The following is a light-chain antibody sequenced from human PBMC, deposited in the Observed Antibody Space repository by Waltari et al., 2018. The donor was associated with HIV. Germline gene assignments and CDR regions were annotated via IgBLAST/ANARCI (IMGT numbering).Light chain of an antibody. CDR2: KAS. CDR1: QSINVW. CDR3: QQYNGYPYS. V-gene: IGKV1-5*03. Sequence: DIQMTQFPSTLSASVGDRVTITCRASQSINVWLAWYQQKPGKAPNLLIYKASSLESGVPSRFSGSGSGAEFTLTISSLQPEDFAIYYCQQYNGYPYSFGQGTKVEIK. J-gene: IGKJ2*03.